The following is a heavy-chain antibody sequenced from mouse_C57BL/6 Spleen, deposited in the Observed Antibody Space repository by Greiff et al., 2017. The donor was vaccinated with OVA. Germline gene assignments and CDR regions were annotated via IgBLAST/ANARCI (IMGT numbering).Heavy chain of an antibody. CDR2: IDPENGDT. CDR1: GFNIKDDY. D-gene: IGHD3-3*01. V-gene: IGHV14-4*01. CDR3: TTGDKGGDY. J-gene: IGHJ2*01. Sequence: VQLQQSGAELVRPGASVKLSCTASGFNIKDDYMHWVKQRPEQGLEWIGWIDPENGDTEYASKFQGKATITADTSSNTAYLQLSSLTSDDTAVYYCTTGDKGGDYWGQGTTLTVSS.